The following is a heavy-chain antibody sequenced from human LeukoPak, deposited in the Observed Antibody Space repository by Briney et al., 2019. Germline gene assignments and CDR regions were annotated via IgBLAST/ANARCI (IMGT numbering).Heavy chain of an antibody. Sequence: GGSLRLSCSASGFPFSSYAMQWVRQAPGKALGYVSFITSNGGSTYYADSVKGRFTISRDNSKNTLYLEMSSLRAEDTAVYFCVKGDCSGGRCYYFYWGQGTLVTVSS. CDR2: ITSNGGST. J-gene: IGHJ4*02. CDR3: VKGDCSGGRCYYFY. V-gene: IGHV3-64D*09. D-gene: IGHD2-15*01. CDR1: GFPFSSYA.